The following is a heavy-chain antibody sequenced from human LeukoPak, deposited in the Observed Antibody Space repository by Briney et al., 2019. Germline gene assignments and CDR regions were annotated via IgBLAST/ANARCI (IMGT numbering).Heavy chain of an antibody. V-gene: IGHV4-59*08. CDR2: IYYSGST. CDR3: ARQGSQGDSSDY. D-gene: IGHD2-21*02. CDR1: GGSISSYY. J-gene: IGHJ4*02. Sequence: SETLSLTCTVSGGSISSYYWSWIRQPPGKGLEWIGYIYYSGSTNYNPSLKSRVTISVDTSKNQFSLKLSSVTAADTAVYYCARQGSQGDSSDYWGQGTLVTVSS.